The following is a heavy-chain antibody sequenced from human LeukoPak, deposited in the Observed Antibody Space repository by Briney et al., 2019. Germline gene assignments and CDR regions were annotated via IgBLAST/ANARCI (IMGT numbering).Heavy chain of an antibody. Sequence: KPSETLSLTCTVSGDSVSNYYWSWIRQPPGKGLEWIGYIYYSGRTDYNPSLKSRVTISVDTSKHQFSMKLKSVTAADTAVYFCARGRWLPNAFDIWGQGTMVTVFS. J-gene: IGHJ3*02. V-gene: IGHV4-59*02. CDR1: GDSVSNYY. CDR2: IYYSGRT. CDR3: ARGRWLPNAFDI. D-gene: IGHD5-24*01.